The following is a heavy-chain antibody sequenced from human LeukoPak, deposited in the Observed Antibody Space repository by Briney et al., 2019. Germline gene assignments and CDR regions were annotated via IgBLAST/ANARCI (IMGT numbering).Heavy chain of an antibody. J-gene: IGHJ6*02. CDR1: GYSFTRYH. CDR2: INPSGGRT. Sequence: GASVKVSCKASGYSFTRYHMHWVRQAPGQGLEWMGIINPSGGRTTYAQNFQGRVTMTTDTSTSTLYTELSSLRSEDTAVYYCARVAYYGLDVWGQGTTVTVSS. CDR3: ARVAYYGLDV. V-gene: IGHV1-46*01.